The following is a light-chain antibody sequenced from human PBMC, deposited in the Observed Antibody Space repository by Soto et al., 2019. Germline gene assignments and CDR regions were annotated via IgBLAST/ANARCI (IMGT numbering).Light chain of an antibody. CDR1: SSDVGGYNY. V-gene: IGLV2-14*01. J-gene: IGLJ1*01. CDR2: DVS. Sequence: QSVLTQPASVSGSPGQSITISCTGTSSDVGGYNYVSWYQQHPGKAPKFMIYDVSNRPSGVSNRFSGSKSGNTASLTISGLQAEDEADYYCSSYTSGSTLYAFGTGTKVTVL. CDR3: SSYTSGSTLYA.